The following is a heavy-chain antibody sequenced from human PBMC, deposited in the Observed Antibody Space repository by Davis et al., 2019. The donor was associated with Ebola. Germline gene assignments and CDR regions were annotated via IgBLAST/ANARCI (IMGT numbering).Heavy chain of an antibody. D-gene: IGHD3-9*01. CDR2: ISYDGSNK. CDR1: GFTFRSYG. Sequence: SLNTPCAASGFTFRSYGMHRVRQAPGKGLERAAVISYDGSNKYYADSVKGRFTISRDNSKNTLYLQMNSLRAEDTAVYYCAKVVRYFDWLIPNYYYGMDVWGQGTTVTVSS. CDR3: AKVVRYFDWLIPNYYYGMDV. J-gene: IGHJ6*02. V-gene: IGHV3-30*18.